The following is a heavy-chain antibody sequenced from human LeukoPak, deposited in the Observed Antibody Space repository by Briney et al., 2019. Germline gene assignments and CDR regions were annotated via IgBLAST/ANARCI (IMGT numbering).Heavy chain of an antibody. V-gene: IGHV3-7*01. J-gene: IGHJ4*02. CDR2: LSPEGAQK. CDR1: GFTFSQYW. Sequence: GGSLRLSCVASGFTFSQYWMAWVRQAPGRGLEWVAHLSPEGAQKAYVASVRGRFAISRVNSDNSLFLQMDSLRAEDTGVYYCVRDSPLRYSGSEAAYWGQGTLVS. CDR3: VRDSPLRYSGSEAAY. D-gene: IGHD4-11*01.